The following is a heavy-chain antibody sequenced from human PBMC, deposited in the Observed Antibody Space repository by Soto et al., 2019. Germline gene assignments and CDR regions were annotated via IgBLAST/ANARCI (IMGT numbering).Heavy chain of an antibody. CDR3: ARSRGGYFDY. J-gene: IGHJ4*02. Sequence: KPPGKGLEWIGYIYYSGSTNYNPSLKSRVTISVDTSKNQFSLKLSSVTAADTAVYYCARSRGGYFDYWGQGTLVTVSS. V-gene: IGHV4-59*01. D-gene: IGHD3-16*01. CDR2: IYYSGST.